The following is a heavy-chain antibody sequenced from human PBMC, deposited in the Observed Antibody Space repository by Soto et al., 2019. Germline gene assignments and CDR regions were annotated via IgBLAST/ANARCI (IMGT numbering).Heavy chain of an antibody. CDR3: ARDTSYYDTARYFDY. V-gene: IGHV4-31*03. J-gene: IGHJ4*02. D-gene: IGHD3-22*01. Sequence: QVQLQESGPGLVKPSQTLSLTCTVSGGPISSGGYYWSWIRQHPGKGLEWIGYIYYSGSTYYNPSLKSRVTISVDTSKNQFSLKLSSVTAADTAVYYCARDTSYYDTARYFDYWGQGTLVTVSS. CDR1: GGPISSGGYY. CDR2: IYYSGST.